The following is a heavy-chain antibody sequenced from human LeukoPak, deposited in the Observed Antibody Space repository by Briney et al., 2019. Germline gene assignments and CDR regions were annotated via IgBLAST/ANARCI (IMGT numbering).Heavy chain of an antibody. CDR1: EFIFSNYE. Sequence: PGGSLRLSCAASEFIFSNYEVNWFRQAPGKGLERISYKPRERNNIYYSDSVKGRFAVSIDPAKNSVYLQMNSLRDEDTAVYYCSSWLGDLLLSLWGQGTMVTVSS. J-gene: IGHJ3*01. CDR2: KPRERNNI. D-gene: IGHD6-19*01. V-gene: IGHV3-48*03. CDR3: SSWLGDLLLSL.